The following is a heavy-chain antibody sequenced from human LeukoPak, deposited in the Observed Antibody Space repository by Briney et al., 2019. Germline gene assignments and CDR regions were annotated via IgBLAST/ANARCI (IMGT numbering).Heavy chain of an antibody. CDR3: ARVAVGGTRAFDI. CDR2: VLSDGSRI. J-gene: IGHJ3*02. Sequence: PGGSLRLSCAASGFTFTNYWMHWVRQAPGEGLVWVSRVLSDGSRISYADSVKGRFTISRDNAKNTLYLQMDSLRAEDTAVYYCARVAVGGTRAFDIWGQGTTVTVSS. V-gene: IGHV3-74*01. CDR1: GFTFTNYW. D-gene: IGHD6-19*01.